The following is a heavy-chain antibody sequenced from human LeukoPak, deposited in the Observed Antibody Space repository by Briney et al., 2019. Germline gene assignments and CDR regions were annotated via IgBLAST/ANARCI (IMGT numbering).Heavy chain of an antibody. CDR3: VSFYETY. Sequence: GGSLRLSGTASGFIFSNYWMHWVRQAPGKGLVWVSRINTDGTYTNYADSVKGRFTISRDNAKSTVYLQMNSLRAEDTAVYYCVSFYETYWGRGTLVTVSS. CDR1: GFIFSNYW. V-gene: IGHV3-74*01. J-gene: IGHJ4*02. D-gene: IGHD2/OR15-2a*01. CDR2: INTDGTYT.